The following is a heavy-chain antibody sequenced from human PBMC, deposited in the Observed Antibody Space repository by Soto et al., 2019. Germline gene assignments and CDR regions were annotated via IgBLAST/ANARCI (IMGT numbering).Heavy chain of an antibody. Sequence: EVQLVESGGGLVQPGGSLRLSCAASGFTFGSYWMHWVRQAPGKGLVWVSRISPDGTSTSNADSVKGRFTISRDNTKHTLHLQMDSLRVEDTAVYYCARDGGGLAHWGQGTLVTVSS. CDR1: GFTFGSYW. J-gene: IGHJ4*02. CDR3: ARDGGGLAH. D-gene: IGHD3-16*01. V-gene: IGHV3-74*01. CDR2: ISPDGTST.